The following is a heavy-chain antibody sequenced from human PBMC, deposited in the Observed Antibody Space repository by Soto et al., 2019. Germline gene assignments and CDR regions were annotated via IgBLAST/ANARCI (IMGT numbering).Heavy chain of an antibody. V-gene: IGHV1-24*01. CDR2: FDPEYGKT. D-gene: IGHD6-19*01. J-gene: IGHJ6*02. CDR3: AVSTPTTVAGSTTYYSFYYAMDV. Sequence: ASVKVSCKVSGYTLTELSINWVRLAPGKGLEWMGCFDPEYGKTIYAQQFQGRITMTEDTSSDTAYMELSSLGSEDTAVYYCAVSTPTTVAGSTTYYSFYYAMDVWGQGTTVTVSS. CDR1: GYTLTELS.